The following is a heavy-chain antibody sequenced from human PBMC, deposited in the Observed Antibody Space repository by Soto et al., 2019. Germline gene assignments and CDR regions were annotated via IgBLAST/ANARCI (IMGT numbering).Heavy chain of an antibody. Sequence: PSETLSLTCTVSGGSVSSGSYYWSWIRQPPGKGLEWIAYIYNGGSTNHNPSLKSRVTISGDTSKNQFSLKLSSVTAADTAAYYCARGHYDVSTGFWFGYWGQGTLVTVSS. CDR1: GGSVSSGSYY. CDR3: ARGHYDVSTGFWFGY. V-gene: IGHV4-61*01. D-gene: IGHD3-9*01. J-gene: IGHJ4*02. CDR2: IYNGGST.